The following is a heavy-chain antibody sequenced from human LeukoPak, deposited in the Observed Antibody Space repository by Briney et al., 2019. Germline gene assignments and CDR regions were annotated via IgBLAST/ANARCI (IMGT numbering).Heavy chain of an antibody. Sequence: ASVKVSCKASGYTFTGYYMHWVRQAPGQGLEWVGWINPNSGGTNYAQKFQGRVTMTRDTSISTAYMELSRLRSDDTAVYYCARSRRLNCSSTSCYADYYYGMDVWGQGTTVTVSS. CDR3: ARSRRLNCSSTSCYADYYYGMDV. J-gene: IGHJ6*02. D-gene: IGHD2-2*01. CDR2: INPNSGGT. CDR1: GYTFTGYY. V-gene: IGHV1-2*02.